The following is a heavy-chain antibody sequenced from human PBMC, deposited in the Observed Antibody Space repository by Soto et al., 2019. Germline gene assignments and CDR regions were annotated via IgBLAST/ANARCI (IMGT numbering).Heavy chain of an antibody. J-gene: IGHJ6*02. CDR2: IYPGDSDT. V-gene: IGHV5-51*01. CDR1: GYIFSRYW. Sequence: GESLKISCKGSGYIFSRYWIGWVRQMPGKGLEWMGIIYPGDSDTRYSPSFQGQVTISADKSISTAHLQWSSLKASDSAIYYCARQDGGFAGVLDVWGQGTTVTVSS. CDR3: ARQDGGFAGVLDV. D-gene: IGHD3-10*01.